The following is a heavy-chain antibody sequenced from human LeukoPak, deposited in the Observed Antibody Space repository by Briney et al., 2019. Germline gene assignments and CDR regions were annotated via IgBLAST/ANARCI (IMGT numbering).Heavy chain of an antibody. CDR2: INPNSGGT. Sequence: GASVKVSCKASGYTFTGYYMHWVRQAPGQGLEWMGWINPNSGGTNYAQKFQGRVTMTRDTSISTAYMELSRLRSDDTAVYYCARLPVIAVAGTPEVAFDIWGQGTMVTVSS. CDR3: ARLPVIAVAGTPEVAFDI. V-gene: IGHV1-2*02. D-gene: IGHD6-19*01. J-gene: IGHJ3*02. CDR1: GYTFTGYY.